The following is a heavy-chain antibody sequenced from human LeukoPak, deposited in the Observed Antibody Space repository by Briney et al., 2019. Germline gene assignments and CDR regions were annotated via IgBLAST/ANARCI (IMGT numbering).Heavy chain of an antibody. D-gene: IGHD6-13*01. J-gene: IGHJ4*02. CDR3: ARAPLAAASSFDY. CDR1: GFTFSSYE. V-gene: IGHV3-48*03. Sequence: GGSLRLSCAASGFTFSSYEMNWVRQAPGKGLEWVSYISSSGSTIYYADSVKGRFTISRDNAKNSLYLQMNSLGAEDTAVYYCARAPLAAASSFDYWGQGTLVTVSS. CDR2: ISSSGSTI.